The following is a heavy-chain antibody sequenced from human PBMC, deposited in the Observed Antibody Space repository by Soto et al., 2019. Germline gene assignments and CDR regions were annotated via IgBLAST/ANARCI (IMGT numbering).Heavy chain of an antibody. CDR1: GGTFSSYT. V-gene: IGHV1-69*04. CDR2: IIPILGIA. CDR3: ARDMDSSGWSGYFDY. J-gene: IGHJ4*02. Sequence: GASVKVSCKASGGTFSSYTISWVRQAPGQGLEWMGRIIPILGIANYAQKFQGRVTITADKSTSTAYMELSSLRSEDTAVYYCARDMDSSGWSGYFDYWGRGTLVTVSS. D-gene: IGHD6-19*01.